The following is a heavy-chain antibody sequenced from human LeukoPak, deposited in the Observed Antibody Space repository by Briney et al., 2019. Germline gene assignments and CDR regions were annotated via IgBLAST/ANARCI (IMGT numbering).Heavy chain of an antibody. CDR2: ISSSSSYI. CDR3: ARAIAVAGTDY. D-gene: IGHD6-19*01. CDR1: GFTFSSYS. V-gene: IGHV3-21*01. Sequence: GGSLRLSCEASGFTFSSYSINWVRQAPGKGLEWVSSISSSSSYIYYADSVKGRFTISRDNAKNSLYLQMNSLRAEDTAVYYCARAIAVAGTDYWGQGTLVTVSS. J-gene: IGHJ4*02.